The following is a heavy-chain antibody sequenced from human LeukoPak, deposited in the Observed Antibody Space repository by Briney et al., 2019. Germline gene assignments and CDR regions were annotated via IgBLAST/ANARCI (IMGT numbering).Heavy chain of an antibody. V-gene: IGHV4-39*01. CDR3: ARLEPQDTAILRSYFDY. D-gene: IGHD5-18*01. J-gene: IGHJ4*02. CDR2: IYYSGST. CDR1: GGSISSSSYY. Sequence: SETLSLTCTVSGGSISSSSYYWGWIRQPPGKGLEWIGSIYYSGSTYYNPSLKSRVTISVDTSKNQFSLKLSSVTAADTAVYYCARLEPQDTAILRSYFDYWGQGTLVTVSS.